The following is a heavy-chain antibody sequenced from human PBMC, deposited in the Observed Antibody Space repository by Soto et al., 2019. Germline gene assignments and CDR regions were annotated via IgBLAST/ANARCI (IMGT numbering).Heavy chain of an antibody. Sequence: QLQLQESGPGLVKPSETLSLTCTVSGGSISSSDFHWDWIRQPPGTGLEWIGSISYSGSTDYNPSLKSLVTIYVHTSENQLSLKLSSVTAADTAVYYCARRHLWGTWRFDPWGQGTLVTVSS. CDR1: GGSISSSDFH. CDR3: ARRHLWGTWRFDP. V-gene: IGHV4-39*01. CDR2: ISYSGST. J-gene: IGHJ5*02. D-gene: IGHD3-16*01.